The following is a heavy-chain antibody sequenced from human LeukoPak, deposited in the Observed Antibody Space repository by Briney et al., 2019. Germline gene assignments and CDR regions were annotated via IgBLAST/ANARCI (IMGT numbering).Heavy chain of an antibody. CDR3: AREPRGYSYGSGDDY. V-gene: IGHV1-69*13. CDR1: GGTFSSYA. J-gene: IGHJ4*02. Sequence: ASVKVSCKASGGTFSSYAISWVRHAPGQGLEWVGGIITIFGTANYAQKFQGRVTITADESTSTAYMEPSSLRSEDTAVYYCAREPRGYSYGSGDDYWGQGTLVSVS. CDR2: IITIFGTA. D-gene: IGHD5-18*01.